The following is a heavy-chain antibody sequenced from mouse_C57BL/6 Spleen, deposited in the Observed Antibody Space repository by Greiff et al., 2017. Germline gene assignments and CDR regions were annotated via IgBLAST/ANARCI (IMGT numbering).Heavy chain of an antibody. CDR3: AIYRGGSPFDY. J-gene: IGHJ2*01. Sequence: DVQLQESGPGLVKPSQSLSITCSVTGYSITSGYYWNWIRQFPGNKLEWMGYISYDGSNNYNPSLKNRISITRDTSKDQFFLRWNSVTTGGTATDDCAIYRGGSPFDYWGQGTTLTVSS. V-gene: IGHV3-6*01. D-gene: IGHD1-1*02. CDR2: ISYDGSN. CDR1: GYSITSGYY.